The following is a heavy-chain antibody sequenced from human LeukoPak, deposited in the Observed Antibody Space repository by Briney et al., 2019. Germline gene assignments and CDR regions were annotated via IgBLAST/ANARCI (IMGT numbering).Heavy chain of an antibody. CDR1: GYTSTSYY. CDR3: ARDGESGHSYGYYLDY. V-gene: IGHV1-46*01. CDR2: INPSGGSA. J-gene: IGHJ4*02. Sequence: ASVKVSCKASGYTSTSYYLHWVRQAPGQGLEWMGIINPSGGSATSAQKFQGRVTMTRDTSTSTVYMELNSLRSEDTAVYYCARDGESGHSYGYYLDYWGQGTPVTVSS. D-gene: IGHD5-18*01.